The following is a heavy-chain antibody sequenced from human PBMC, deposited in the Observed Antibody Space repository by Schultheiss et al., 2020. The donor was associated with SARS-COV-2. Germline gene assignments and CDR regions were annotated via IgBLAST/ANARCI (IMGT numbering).Heavy chain of an antibody. D-gene: IGHD5-18*01. CDR1: GFTFSSYW. V-gene: IGHV3-7*03. CDR3: ARGYSFFDY. J-gene: IGHJ4*02. Sequence: GESLKISCAASGFTFSSYWMSWVRQAPGKGLEWVANIKQDGSEKYYVDSVKGRFTISRDNAKNSLYLQMNSLRAEDTAVYYCARGYSFFDYWGQGTLVTVSS. CDR2: IKQDGSEK.